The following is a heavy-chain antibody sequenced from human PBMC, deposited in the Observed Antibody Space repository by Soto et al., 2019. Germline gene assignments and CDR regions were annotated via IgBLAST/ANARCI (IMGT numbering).Heavy chain of an antibody. D-gene: IGHD2-15*01. CDR1: GYPFTVYY. J-gene: IGHJ5*02. CDR2: IDPKSGGP. V-gene: IGHV1-2*02. CDR3: AREVALGSGKWFDT. Sequence: QVQLVQSGAEVKNPGASVTVSCKASGYPFTVYYMHWVRQAPGQGPDWMGWIDPKSGGPHYAQKFQGRVTMIRDSSSSTAYMDLNNLRSDDAAVYYCAREVALGSGKWFDTWGQGTRVTVSS.